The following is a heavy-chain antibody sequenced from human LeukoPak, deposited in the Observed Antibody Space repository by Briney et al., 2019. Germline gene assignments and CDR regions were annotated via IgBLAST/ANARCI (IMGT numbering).Heavy chain of an antibody. D-gene: IGHD3-22*01. V-gene: IGHV3-7*01. J-gene: IGHJ4*02. CDR1: GFTFSSYW. CDR3: ASEYYYDSSGYPY. Sequence: GGSLRLSCAASGFTFSSYWMSWVRQAPGKGLEWVANIKQDGSEKYYVDSVKGRFTISRDNAKNSLYLQMNSLRAEDTAVYYCASEYYYDSSGYPYWGQGTLVTVSS. CDR2: IKQDGSEK.